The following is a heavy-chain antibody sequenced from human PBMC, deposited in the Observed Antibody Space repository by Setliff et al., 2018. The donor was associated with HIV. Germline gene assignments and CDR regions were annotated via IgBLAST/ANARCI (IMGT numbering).Heavy chain of an antibody. CDR3: ARRGRGAFPYYSIDY. CDR1: GDSSISSSYY. J-gene: IGHJ4*02. Sequence: NPSETLSLTCTVSGDSSISSSYYWVWVRQPPGKGLEWIGDVYYSGVTYYNASLKSRVTMSIDRSKNHFSLTMTSVTAADTAVYYCARRGRGAFPYYSIDYWGQGILVTVSS. D-gene: IGHD2-15*01. CDR2: VYYSGVT. V-gene: IGHV4-39*02.